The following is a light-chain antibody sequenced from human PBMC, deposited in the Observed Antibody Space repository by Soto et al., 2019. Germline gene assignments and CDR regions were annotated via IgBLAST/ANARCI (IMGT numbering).Light chain of an antibody. CDR1: NIGSKN. V-gene: IGLV3-21*02. Sequence: SYELTQPPSVSVGPGRTARITGGGNNIGSKNVHWYQQNPGQAPVRVVFDDSDRPSGISERFSGSNSGNTATLTISRVEAGDEADYFCNVWDSRSEHFVFGAGTKVTVL. J-gene: IGLJ1*01. CDR3: NVWDSRSEHFV. CDR2: DDS.